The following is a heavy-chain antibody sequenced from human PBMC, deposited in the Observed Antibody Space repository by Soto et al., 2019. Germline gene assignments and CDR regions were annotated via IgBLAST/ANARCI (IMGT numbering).Heavy chain of an antibody. CDR2: IHDSGST. CDR1: GGSVSNGKYF. V-gene: IGHV4-61*01. Sequence: QVQLQESGSGLVKPSETLSLTCSVSGGSVSNGKYFWTWIRQPPGKGLEWIGYIHDSGSTSYNPSLKSRVTITMDTSKTQLSLNLRSVTAADTAVYYCARVGNYEGVYWGQGTLVTVSS. D-gene: IGHD4-4*01. CDR3: ARVGNYEGVY. J-gene: IGHJ4*02.